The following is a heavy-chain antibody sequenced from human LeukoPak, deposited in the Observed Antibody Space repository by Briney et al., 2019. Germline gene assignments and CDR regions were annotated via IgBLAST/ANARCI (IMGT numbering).Heavy chain of an antibody. J-gene: IGHJ5*02. V-gene: IGHV4-61*02. CDR1: GGSISSGSYY. Sequence: SETLSLTCTVSGGSISSGSYYWSWIRQPAGKGLEWIGRIYTSGSTNYNPSLKSRVTISVDTSNNQFSLKLSSVTAADTAVYYCARDHEYFYDSSGYHLNWFDPWGQGTLVTVSS. D-gene: IGHD3-22*01. CDR3: ARDHEYFYDSSGYHLNWFDP. CDR2: IYTSGST.